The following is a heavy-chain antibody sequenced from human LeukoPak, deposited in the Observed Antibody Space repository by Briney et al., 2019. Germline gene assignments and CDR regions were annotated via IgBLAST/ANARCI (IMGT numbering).Heavy chain of an antibody. V-gene: IGHV4-59*01. J-gene: IGHJ4*02. CDR2: IYYSGST. CDR1: GGSISSYY. D-gene: IGHD2-21*02. Sequence: PSETLSPTCTVSGGSISSYYWSWIRQPPGKGLEWIGYIYYSGSTNYNPSLKSRVTISVDTSKNQFSLKLSSVTAADTAVYYCARFRWGGVVTPLGFDYWGQGTLVTVSS. CDR3: ARFRWGGVVTPLGFDY.